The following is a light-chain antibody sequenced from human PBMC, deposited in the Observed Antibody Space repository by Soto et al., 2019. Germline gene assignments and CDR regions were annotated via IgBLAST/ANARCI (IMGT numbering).Light chain of an antibody. V-gene: IGKV1-9*01. CDR2: AAS. CDR1: QGISSY. J-gene: IGKJ3*01. CDR3: QHRDT. Sequence: IQLTQSPSFLSASVGDRVTITCRASQGISSYLAWYQQKPGKAPNLLIYAASTLQSGVPSRFSGSGSGTEFTLTISSLQPEDSATYFCQHRDTFGPGTKVDIK.